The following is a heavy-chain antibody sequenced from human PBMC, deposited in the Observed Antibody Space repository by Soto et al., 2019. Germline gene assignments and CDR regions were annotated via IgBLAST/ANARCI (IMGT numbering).Heavy chain of an antibody. V-gene: IGHV1-46*03. CDR1: GYTLTSYY. Sequence: ASVKVSCKASGYTLTSYYMHWVRQAPGQGLEWMGIINPSGGSTSYAQKFQGRVTMTRDTSTSTVYMELSSLRSEDTAVYYCARVAGRVVDPFGSSSGHDAFDIWGQGTMVTVSS. CDR2: INPSGGST. J-gene: IGHJ3*02. D-gene: IGHD6-6*01. CDR3: ARVAGRVVDPFGSSSGHDAFDI.